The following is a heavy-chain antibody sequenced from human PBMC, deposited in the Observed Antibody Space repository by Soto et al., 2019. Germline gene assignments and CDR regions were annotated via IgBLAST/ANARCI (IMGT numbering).Heavy chain of an antibody. D-gene: IGHD1-1*01. CDR1: GYTFTSYD. J-gene: IGHJ6*02. V-gene: IGHV1-8*01. Sequence: QVQLVQSGTEVKKPGASVKVSCKASGYTFTSYDINWVRQATGQGLEWMGWMNPNSGNTGYAQKFQGRVTMTRNTTISTAYIGLSSLKSADTAVYYCARERTGTTSIDVWGQGTIGTV. CDR2: MNPNSGNT. CDR3: ARERTGTTSIDV.